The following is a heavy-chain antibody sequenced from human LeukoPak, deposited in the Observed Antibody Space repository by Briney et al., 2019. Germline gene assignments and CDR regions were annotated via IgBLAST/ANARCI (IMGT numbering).Heavy chain of an antibody. CDR2: IYTSGST. J-gene: IGHJ4*02. Sequence: PSETLSLTCTVSGVSISSGSYYWSWIRQPAGKGLGWIGRIYTSGSTNYNPSLKSRVTISVDTSKNQFSLKLSSVTAADTAAYYCASFNYGSGRIDYWGQGTLVTVSS. CDR1: GVSISSGSYY. V-gene: IGHV4-61*02. CDR3: ASFNYGSGRIDY. D-gene: IGHD3-10*01.